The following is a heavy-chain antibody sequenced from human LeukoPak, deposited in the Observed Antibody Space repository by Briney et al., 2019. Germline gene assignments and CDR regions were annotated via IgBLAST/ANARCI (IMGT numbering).Heavy chain of an antibody. V-gene: IGHV3-23*01. J-gene: IGHJ2*01. CDR3: AKEGKLLWFGELSSYWYFDL. Sequence: GGSLTLSCAASGFTFSSYAMSGLRQPPGKGLEWVSAFSGSGGTTYYADSVKGRLTVSRDNSKNTLYLQMNRLRAEDTAVYYCAKEGKLLWFGELSSYWYFDLWGRGTLVTVSS. D-gene: IGHD3-10*01. CDR1: GFTFSSYA. CDR2: FSGSGGTT.